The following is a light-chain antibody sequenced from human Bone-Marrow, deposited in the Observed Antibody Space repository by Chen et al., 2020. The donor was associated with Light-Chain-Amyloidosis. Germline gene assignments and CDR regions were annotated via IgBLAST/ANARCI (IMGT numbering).Light chain of an antibody. CDR3: QVWDRSRDRPV. CDR1: NIGSTS. V-gene: IGLV3-21*02. Sequence: SYVLTQPSSVSGAPGQTATTACGGNNIGSTSVHWYQQTPGQAPLLVVYDDSDRPSGIPERLSGSNSGNTATLTISRVEAGDEADYYCQVWDRSRDRPVFGGGTKLTVL. J-gene: IGLJ3*02. CDR2: DDS.